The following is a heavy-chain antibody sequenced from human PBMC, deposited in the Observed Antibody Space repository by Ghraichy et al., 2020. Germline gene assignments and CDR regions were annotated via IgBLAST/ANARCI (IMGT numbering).Heavy chain of an antibody. Sequence: GESLNISCAASGFTFSSYDMHWVRQATGKGLEWVSAIGTAGDTYYPGSVKGRFTISRENAKNSLYLQMNSLRAGDTAVYYCARQRPTRIKNMTPLGADYYYYGMDVWGQGTTVTVSS. J-gene: IGHJ6*02. CDR1: GFTFSSYD. CDR3: ARQRPTRIKNMTPLGADYYYYGMDV. V-gene: IGHV3-13*01. D-gene: IGHD3-16*01. CDR2: IGTAGDT.